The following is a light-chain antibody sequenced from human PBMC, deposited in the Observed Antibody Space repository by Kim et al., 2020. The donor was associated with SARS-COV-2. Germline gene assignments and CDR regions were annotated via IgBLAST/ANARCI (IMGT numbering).Light chain of an antibody. CDR1: QSVDTN. V-gene: IGKV3-15*01. J-gene: IGKJ1*01. CDR3: QQYDSWPLT. Sequence: VSPGENVTLSCRASQSVDTNLAWYQQMPGQTPRLLIYGASTRATGIPARFSGSGSGTEFTLSISSLQSEDFAVYYCQQYDSWPLTFGQGTKVDIK. CDR2: GAS.